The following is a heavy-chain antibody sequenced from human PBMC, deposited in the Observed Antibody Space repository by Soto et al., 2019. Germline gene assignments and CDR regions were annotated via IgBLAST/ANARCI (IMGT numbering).Heavy chain of an antibody. CDR3: ARASPVVTDV. Sequence: QVQLQASGPGLVTPSQTLSLTCTVSGGSISSGDYYWSCIRQPPGKGLEWIRYISYSGRTYYNPFLKSRVNIAVDTSKNQFSLKLSSVTAADTAVYYCARASPVVTDVWGQGTTVTGSS. CDR2: ISYSGRT. D-gene: IGHD5-18*01. J-gene: IGHJ6*02. V-gene: IGHV4-30-4*01. CDR1: GGSISSGDYY.